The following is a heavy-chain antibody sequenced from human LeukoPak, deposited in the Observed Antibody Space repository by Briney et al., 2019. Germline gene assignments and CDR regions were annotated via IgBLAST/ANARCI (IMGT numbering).Heavy chain of an antibody. CDR3: ARQTHYYDSSGYYYEFNNGLDY. CDR1: GFTFTNYD. Sequence: ASVKVSCKASGFTFTNYDINWVRQATGQGLEWMGWINPNSGGTNYAQKFQGRVTMTRDTSISTAYMELSRLKSDDTAVYYCARQTHYYDSSGYYYEFNNGLDYWGQGTLVTVSS. J-gene: IGHJ4*02. D-gene: IGHD3-22*01. V-gene: IGHV1-2*02. CDR2: INPNSGGT.